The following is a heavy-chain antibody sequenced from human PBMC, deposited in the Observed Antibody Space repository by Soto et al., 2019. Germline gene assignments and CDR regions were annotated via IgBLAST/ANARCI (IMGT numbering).Heavy chain of an antibody. CDR3: ARSFSSGYGY. D-gene: IGHD5-12*01. J-gene: IGHJ4*02. V-gene: IGHV3-48*02. Sequence: PGGSLRLSCAASGFTFSSYSMNWVRQAPGKGLEWVSYISSSSTIYYADSVKGRFTISRDNAKNSLYLQMNSLRDEDTAVYYCARSFSSGYGYWGQGTLVTVSS. CDR1: GFTFSSYS. CDR2: ISSSSTI.